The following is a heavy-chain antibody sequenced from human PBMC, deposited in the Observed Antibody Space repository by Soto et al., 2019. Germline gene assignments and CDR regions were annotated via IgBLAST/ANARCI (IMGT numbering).Heavy chain of an antibody. Sequence: ASVKISCKASGYTFISYPMHWIRQAPGQSLEWMGWINVGNGNAKFSPKFKDRVTLTSETSASTTYMELTTLRSEDTAVYYCARRLGGWADAFDIWGKGTMVTVS. CDR1: GYTFISYP. D-gene: IGHD3-16*01. CDR2: INVGNGNA. CDR3: ARRLGGWADAFDI. J-gene: IGHJ3*02. V-gene: IGHV1-3*01.